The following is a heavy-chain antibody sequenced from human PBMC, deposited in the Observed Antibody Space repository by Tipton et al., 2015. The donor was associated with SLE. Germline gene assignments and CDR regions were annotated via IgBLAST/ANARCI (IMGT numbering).Heavy chain of an antibody. CDR3: ARGKTRVEY. J-gene: IGHJ4*02. CDR1: GASINSHY. CDR2: IYYSGST. D-gene: IGHD1-14*01. V-gene: IGHV4-59*11. Sequence: TLSLTCTVSGASINSHYWSWIRQTPGKGLEWIGYIYYSGSTTYNPSLKSRVTISLDKSKKQFFLKLSSVTAADTAVYYCARGKTRVEYWGQGTLVTVSS.